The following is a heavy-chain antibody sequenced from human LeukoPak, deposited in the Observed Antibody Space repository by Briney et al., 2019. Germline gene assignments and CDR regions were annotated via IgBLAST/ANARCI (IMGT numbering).Heavy chain of an antibody. Sequence: PSETLSLTCTVSGGSINTYYWGWIRQPAGKGLEWIGRIYSTGITTYNPSLKGRVTMSVDTSKNQFSLKLSSVTAAGTAVYYCARPQSGLGWFDPWGQGILVTVSS. J-gene: IGHJ5*02. CDR3: ARPQSGLGWFDP. V-gene: IGHV4-4*07. CDR2: IYSTGIT. CDR1: GGSINTYY.